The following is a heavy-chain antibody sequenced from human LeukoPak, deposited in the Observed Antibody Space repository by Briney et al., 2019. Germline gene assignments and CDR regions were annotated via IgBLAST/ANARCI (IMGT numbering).Heavy chain of an antibody. Sequence: GGSLRLSCAASGFTFSSYAMSWVRQAPGKGLEWVSAFSGSGGSTYYADSVKGRFTISRDNSKNTLYLQMNSLRAEDTAVYYCAKESVYDYVWGSFDYWGQGTLVTVSS. J-gene: IGHJ4*02. V-gene: IGHV3-23*01. D-gene: IGHD3-16*01. CDR3: AKESVYDYVWGSFDY. CDR2: FSGSGGST. CDR1: GFTFSSYA.